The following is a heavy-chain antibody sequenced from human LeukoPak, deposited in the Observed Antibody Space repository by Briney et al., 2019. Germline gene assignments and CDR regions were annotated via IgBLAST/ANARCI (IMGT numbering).Heavy chain of an antibody. CDR3: ANCGGSCYYFLD. V-gene: IGHV3-23*01. CDR2: ISGSGGST. D-gene: IGHD2-15*01. J-gene: IGHJ4*02. Sequence: ETGGSLRLSCAASGFTFSSYAMSWVRQAPGKGLEWVSAISGSGGSTYYAVSVKGRFTISRDNSKNTLYLQMNSLRAEDTAVYYCANCGGSCYYFLDWGQGTLVTVSS. CDR1: GFTFSSYA.